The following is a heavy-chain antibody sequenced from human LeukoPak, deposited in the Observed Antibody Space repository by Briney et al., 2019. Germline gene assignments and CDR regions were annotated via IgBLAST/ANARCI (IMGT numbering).Heavy chain of an antibody. Sequence: GGSLRLSCAASGFTFSNYAMSWVRQAPGKGLEWVSIISGSGYSTYYADSVKGRFTISRDNSKNTLYLQMNSLRAEDTAVYYCARAVRSSVSSGWWPDYWGQGTLVTVSS. V-gene: IGHV3-23*01. J-gene: IGHJ4*02. CDR1: GFTFSNYA. D-gene: IGHD6-19*01. CDR3: ARAVRSSVSSGWWPDY. CDR2: ISGSGYST.